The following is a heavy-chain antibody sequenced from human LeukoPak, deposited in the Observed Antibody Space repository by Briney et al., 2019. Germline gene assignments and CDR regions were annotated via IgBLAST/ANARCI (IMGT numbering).Heavy chain of an antibody. J-gene: IGHJ5*02. D-gene: IGHD2-2*01. CDR1: GFPFSSYA. CDR2: ISGSGGST. CDR3: AKGTCSSTSCYSTLKS. Sequence: PGGSLRLFRAASGFPFSSYAMSWVRQAPGKGLEWVSAISGSGGSTYYADSVKGRFTISRDNSKNTLYLQMNSLRAEDTAVYYCAKGTCSSTSCYSTLKSWGQGTLVTVSS. V-gene: IGHV3-23*01.